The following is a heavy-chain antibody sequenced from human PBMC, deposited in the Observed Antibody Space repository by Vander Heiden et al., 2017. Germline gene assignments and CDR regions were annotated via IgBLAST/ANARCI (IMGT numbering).Heavy chain of an antibody. J-gene: IGHJ4*02. CDR1: GFTFSSYW. CDR3: ARESYGSGSCIDY. D-gene: IGHD3-10*01. V-gene: IGHV3-7*01. CDR2: IKQDGSEK. Sequence: EVQLVESGGGLVQPGGSLRLSCAASGFTFSSYWMSWVRQAPGKGLEWVANIKQDGSEKYYVDSVKGRFTISRDNAKNSLYLQMNSLRAEDTAVYYCARESYGSGSCIDYWGQGTLVTVSS.